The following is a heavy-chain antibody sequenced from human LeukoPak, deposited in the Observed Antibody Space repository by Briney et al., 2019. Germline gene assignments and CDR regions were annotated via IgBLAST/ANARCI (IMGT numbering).Heavy chain of an antibody. CDR1: GSTFSSYW. V-gene: IGHV3-7*01. Sequence: GGSLRLSCAAPGSTFSSYWMSWVRQAPGKGLEWVANIKQDGSEKYYVDSVKGRFTISRDNAKNSLYLQMNSLRAEDTAVYYCARDRGIAVAAPYYYYMDVWGKGTTVTVSS. J-gene: IGHJ6*03. CDR2: IKQDGSEK. CDR3: ARDRGIAVAAPYYYYMDV. D-gene: IGHD6-19*01.